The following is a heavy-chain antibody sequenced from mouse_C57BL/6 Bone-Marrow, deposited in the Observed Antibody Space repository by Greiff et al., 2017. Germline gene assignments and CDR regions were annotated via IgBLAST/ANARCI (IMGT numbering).Heavy chain of an antibody. Sequence: QVHVKQPGAELVKPGASVKLSCKASGYTFTSYWMHWVKQRPGQGLEWIGMIHPNSGSTNYNEKFKSKATLTVDKSSSTAYMQLSSLTSEDSAVYYCARSPYFLDVWGTGTTVTFSS. CDR1: GYTFTSYW. CDR3: ARSPYFLDV. J-gene: IGHJ1*03. CDR2: IHPNSGST. V-gene: IGHV1-64*01. D-gene: IGHD6-5*01.